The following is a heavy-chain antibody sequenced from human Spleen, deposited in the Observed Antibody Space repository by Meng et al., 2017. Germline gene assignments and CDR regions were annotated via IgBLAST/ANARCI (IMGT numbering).Heavy chain of an antibody. CDR1: GYSFTNYW. J-gene: IGHJ4*02. Sequence: KVSCKGSGYSFTNYWIGWVRQMPGKGLEWMGIIYFGYYPGDSGTRYSPSFQGQVTISADKSISTAYLQWSSLKASDTAIYYCARARYSSSWSEGVDYWGQGTLVTVSS. CDR2: IYFGYYPGDSGT. CDR3: ARARYSSSWSEGVDY. D-gene: IGHD6-13*01. V-gene: IGHV5-51*01.